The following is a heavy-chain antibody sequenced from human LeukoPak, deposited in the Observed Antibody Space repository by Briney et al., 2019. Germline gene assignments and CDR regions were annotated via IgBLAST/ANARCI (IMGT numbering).Heavy chain of an antibody. V-gene: IGHV1-18*01. CDR2: ISAYNGNT. CDR1: GYTFTSYG. J-gene: IGHJ4*02. D-gene: IGHD3-22*01. Sequence: GESLKVSCKASGYTFTSYGISWVRQAPGQGLEWMGWISAYNGNTNYAQKLQGRVTMTTDTSTSTAYMELRSLRSDDTAVYYCARDRIGSDYYDSSGYYYLVPFDYWGQGTLVTVSS. CDR3: ARDRIGSDYYDSSGYYYLVPFDY.